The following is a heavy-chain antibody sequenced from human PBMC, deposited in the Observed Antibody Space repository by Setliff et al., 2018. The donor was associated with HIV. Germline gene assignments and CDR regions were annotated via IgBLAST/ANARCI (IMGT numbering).Heavy chain of an antibody. V-gene: IGHV1-24*01. D-gene: IGHD3-3*01. CDR1: GSTLTELS. J-gene: IGHJ1*01. Sequence: ASVKVSCKVSGSTLTELSMHWVRQAPGKGLEWMGYFDPQDGKTVYAQKFQGRVTLTEDTSTGTAYMELSGLRSDDTTVYYCARGAGNPHWYYDTWSGPSSGYFQHWGQGTLVTVSS. CDR2: FDPQDGKT. CDR3: ARGAGNPHWYYDTWSGPSSGYFQH.